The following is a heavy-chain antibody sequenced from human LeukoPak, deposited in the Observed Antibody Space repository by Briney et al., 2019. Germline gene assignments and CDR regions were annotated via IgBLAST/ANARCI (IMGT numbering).Heavy chain of an antibody. V-gene: IGHV3-21*01. CDR2: ISSSSSYI. Sequence: PGGSLRLSCAASGFTFSSYSMNWVRQAPGKGLEWVSSISSSSSYIYYADSLKGRFTISRDNAKNSLYLQMNSLRAEDTAVYYCARDRGVDYSSTSCSSGTLDYWGQGTLVTVSS. CDR1: GFTFSSYS. D-gene: IGHD2-2*01. CDR3: ARDRGVDYSSTSCSSGTLDY. J-gene: IGHJ4*02.